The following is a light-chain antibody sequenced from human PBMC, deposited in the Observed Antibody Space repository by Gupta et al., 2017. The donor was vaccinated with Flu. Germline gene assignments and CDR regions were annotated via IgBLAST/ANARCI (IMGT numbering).Light chain of an antibody. CDR3: SSHTVSDTFV. V-gene: IGLV2-8*01. CDR2: EVT. Sequence: QSALTQPPSASGSPGQSITISCTGTSSDLGAYKYVSWHQQHAGKAPKLIIYEVTKRPSGVPDRFSGSKSGNTASLTVSGLQAEDEGDYYCSSHTVSDTFVFGTGTAVTVL. J-gene: IGLJ1*01. CDR1: SSDLGAYKY.